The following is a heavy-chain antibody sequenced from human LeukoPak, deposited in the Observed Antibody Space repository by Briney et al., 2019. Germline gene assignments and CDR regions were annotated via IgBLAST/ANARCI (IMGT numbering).Heavy chain of an antibody. Sequence: ASVKVSCKASGFTFNAYNIHWVRQAPGQGLEWMGWINPKSGGANYAQKFQGRVTMTWDTSISTAYMELSSLRSEDTAVYYCARDESSTALDYWGQGTLVTVSS. CDR3: ARDESSTALDY. CDR2: INPKSGGA. D-gene: IGHD6-6*01. CDR1: GFTFNAYN. V-gene: IGHV1-2*02. J-gene: IGHJ4*02.